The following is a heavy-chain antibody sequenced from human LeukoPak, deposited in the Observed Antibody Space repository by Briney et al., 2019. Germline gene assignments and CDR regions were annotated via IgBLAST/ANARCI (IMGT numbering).Heavy chain of an antibody. CDR3: ARDADIEVSKKAWYFDL. J-gene: IGHJ2*01. CDR1: GGSISSYY. D-gene: IGHD3-9*01. V-gene: IGHV4-59*01. CDR2: IYYSGST. Sequence: SETLSLTCTVSGGSISSYYWSWIRQPPGKGLEWIGYIYYSGSTNYNPSLKSRVTISVDTSKNQFSLKLSSVTAADTAVYYCARDADIEVSKKAWYFDLWGRGTLVTVSS.